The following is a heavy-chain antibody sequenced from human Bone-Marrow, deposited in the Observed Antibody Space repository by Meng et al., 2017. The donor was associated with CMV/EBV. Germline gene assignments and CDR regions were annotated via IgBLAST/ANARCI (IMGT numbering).Heavy chain of an antibody. CDR3: ARDLKLTVGY. CDR1: GFTFSDYH. CDR2: INPNSGGT. V-gene: IGHV1-2*02. J-gene: IGHJ4*02. D-gene: IGHD7-27*01. Sequence: ASVKVSCKTSGFTFSDYHMHWVRQAPGQGLEWMGWINPNSGGTNYAQKFQGRVTMTRDTSISTAYMELSRLRSDDTAVYYCARDLKLTVGYWGQGTLVTVSS.